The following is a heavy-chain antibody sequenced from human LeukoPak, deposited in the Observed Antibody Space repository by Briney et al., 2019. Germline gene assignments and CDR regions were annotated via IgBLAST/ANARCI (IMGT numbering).Heavy chain of an antibody. CDR3: ARAAAMGVPLDY. D-gene: IGHD2-2*01. CDR1: GGSFSGYY. J-gene: IGHJ4*02. CDR2: INHSGST. Sequence: SETLSLTCAVYGGSFSGYYWSWIRQPPGKGLEWIGEINHSGSTNYNPSLKSRVTISVDTSKNQFSLKLSSVTAADTAVYYCARAAAMGVPLDYWGQGTLVTVSS. V-gene: IGHV4-34*01.